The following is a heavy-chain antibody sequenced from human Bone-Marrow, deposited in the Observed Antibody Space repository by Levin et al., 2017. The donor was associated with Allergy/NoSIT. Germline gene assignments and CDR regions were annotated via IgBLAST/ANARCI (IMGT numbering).Heavy chain of an antibody. V-gene: IGHV3-20*04. CDR2: INWNGGST. Sequence: GESLKISCAASGFTFDDYGMSWVRQAPGKGLEWVSGINWNGGSTGYADSVKGRFTISRDNAKNSLYLQMNSLRAEDTALYYCARASHYYDSSGYTIGDFYYFDYWGQGTLVTVSS. CDR1: GFTFDDYG. J-gene: IGHJ4*02. CDR3: ARASHYYDSSGYTIGDFYYFDY. D-gene: IGHD3-22*01.